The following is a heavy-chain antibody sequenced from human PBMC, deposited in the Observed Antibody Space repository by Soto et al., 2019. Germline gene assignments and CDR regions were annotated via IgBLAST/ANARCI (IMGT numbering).Heavy chain of an antibody. CDR2: ISAYNGNT. Sequence: ASVKVSCKASGYTFTSYGISWVRKAPGQGLEWMGWISAYNGNTNYAQKLQGRVTMTTDTSTSTAYIELRSLRSDDTAVYYCARDGRVVVTAMEYWGQGTLVTVSS. V-gene: IGHV1-18*04. D-gene: IGHD2-21*02. J-gene: IGHJ4*02. CDR3: ARDGRVVVTAMEY. CDR1: GYTFTSYG.